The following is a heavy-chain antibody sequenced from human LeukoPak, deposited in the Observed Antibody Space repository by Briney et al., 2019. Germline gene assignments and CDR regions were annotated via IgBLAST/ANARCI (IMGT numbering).Heavy chain of an antibody. V-gene: IGHV3-30*04. D-gene: IGHD2-21*02. Sequence: GSLRLSCAASGFTFSDYAMHWVRQAPGKGLEWVAVISYDGSKYYADSVKGRFTISRDNSKNTLYLQMNSLRAEDTAVYYCARAELLSLDYWGQGTLVTVSS. J-gene: IGHJ4*02. CDR2: ISYDGSK. CDR3: ARAELLSLDY. CDR1: GFTFSDYA.